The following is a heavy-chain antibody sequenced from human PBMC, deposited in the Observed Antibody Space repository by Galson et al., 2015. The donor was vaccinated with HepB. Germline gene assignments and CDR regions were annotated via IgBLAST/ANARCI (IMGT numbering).Heavy chain of an antibody. Sequence: SVKVSCKASGYTFTDYYLHWVRQAPGQGLEWMGRINPNGGGTSYAQKFQGRVTMTRDTTITTAYMELSWLASVDTAVYYCARGVYNWNYAGPGLDWWGQGTLVTVS. J-gene: IGHJ4*02. D-gene: IGHD1-7*01. CDR2: INPNGGGT. CDR3: ARGVYNWNYAGPGLDW. V-gene: IGHV1-2*06. CDR1: GYTFTDYY.